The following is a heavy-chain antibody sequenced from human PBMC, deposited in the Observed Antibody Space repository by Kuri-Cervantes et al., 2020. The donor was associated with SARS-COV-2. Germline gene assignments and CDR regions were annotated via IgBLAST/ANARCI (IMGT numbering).Heavy chain of an antibody. CDR1: GLTFSSYS. J-gene: IGHJ2*01. D-gene: IGHD6-19*01. CDR2: ISSSSSYI. Sequence: GGSLRLTCAASGLTFSSYSMNWVRQAPGKGLEWVSSISSSSSYIYYADSVKGRFTISRDNAKNSLYLQMNSLRAEDTAVYYCAKDLTIAVAGFNWYFDLWGRGTLVTVSS. CDR3: AKDLTIAVAGFNWYFDL. V-gene: IGHV3-21*04.